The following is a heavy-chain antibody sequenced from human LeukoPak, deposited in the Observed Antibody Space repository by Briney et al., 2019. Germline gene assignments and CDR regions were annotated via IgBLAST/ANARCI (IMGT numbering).Heavy chain of an antibody. D-gene: IGHD3-22*01. J-gene: IGHJ6*03. CDR2: IYYSGST. V-gene: IGHV4-39*02. CDR3: ARDNPTYDSSGYPWYYYYYYMDV. Sequence: SETLSLTCTVSGGSISSSSYYWGWIRQPPGKGLEWIGSIYYSGSTYYNPSLKSRVTISVDTSKNQFSLKLSSVTAADTAVYYCARDNPTYDSSGYPWYYYYYYMDVWGKGTTVTVSS. CDR1: GGSISSSSYY.